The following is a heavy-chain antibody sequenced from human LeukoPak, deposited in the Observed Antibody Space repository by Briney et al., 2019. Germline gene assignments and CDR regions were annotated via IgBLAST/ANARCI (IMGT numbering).Heavy chain of an antibody. CDR2: MNPNSGNT. CDR3: ARVQWLVQIDAFDI. J-gene: IGHJ3*02. Sequence: ASVTVSCKASGYTFTSYDVNWVRQATGQGLEWMGWMNPNSGNTGYAQKFQGRVTMTRNTSISTAYMELSSLRSEDTAVYYCARVQWLVQIDAFDIWGQGTMVTVSS. D-gene: IGHD6-19*01. V-gene: IGHV1-8*01. CDR1: GYTFTSYD.